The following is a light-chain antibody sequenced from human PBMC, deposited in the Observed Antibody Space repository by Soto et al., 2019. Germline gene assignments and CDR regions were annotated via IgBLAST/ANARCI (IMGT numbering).Light chain of an antibody. V-gene: IGKV3-15*01. Sequence: EMVMTQSPDTLSVSPGETVTLSCRASQSVRSKLAWYQQKPGQAPRLFIYGASTRATGIPARFSGSGSGTEFTLTISSLQSEDFAIYYCQQYNNWPPITFGQGTRLEI. J-gene: IGKJ5*01. CDR2: GAS. CDR3: QQYNNWPPIT. CDR1: QSVRSK.